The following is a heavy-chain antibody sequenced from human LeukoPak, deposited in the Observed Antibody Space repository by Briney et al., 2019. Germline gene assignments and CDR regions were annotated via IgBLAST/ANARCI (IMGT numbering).Heavy chain of an antibody. V-gene: IGHV3-33*01. D-gene: IGHD3-22*01. Sequence: GGSLRLSCAASGFTFSSYGMHWVRQAPGKGLEWVAVIWYDGSNKYYADSVKGRFTISRDNSKNTLYLQMNSLRAEDTAVYYCARDYYDSSGYYKLYYYYYYGMDVWGQGTTVTVSS. CDR2: IWYDGSNK. CDR1: GFTFSSYG. CDR3: ARDYYDSSGYYKLYYYYYYGMDV. J-gene: IGHJ6*02.